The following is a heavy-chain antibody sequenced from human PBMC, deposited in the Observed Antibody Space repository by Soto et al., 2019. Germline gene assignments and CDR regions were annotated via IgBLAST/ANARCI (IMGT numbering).Heavy chain of an antibody. Sequence: GESLKISCKGSGYRFSDYWIFWVRQTPGKGLEWMGRIDPSDSYITYSPSFQGHVIISADKSINSAFLTWTSLKASDSAIYYCANFDSTFGSIDVFDIWGQGTMVTVSS. CDR1: GYRFSDYW. V-gene: IGHV5-10-1*01. J-gene: IGHJ3*02. CDR3: ANFDSTFGSIDVFDI. CDR2: IDPSDSYI. D-gene: IGHD3-9*01.